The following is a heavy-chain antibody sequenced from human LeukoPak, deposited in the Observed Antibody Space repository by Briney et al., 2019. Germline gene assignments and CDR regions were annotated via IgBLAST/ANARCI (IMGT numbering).Heavy chain of an antibody. Sequence: GGSLRLSCAASGFTFSQYSMNWVRQAPGKGLEWAAVISSDGNTQYYADSVKGRFTISRDNSNNTLYLQMNSLRADDTAIYYCARRRIVGSTDDAFDIWGQGTMVTLSS. V-gene: IGHV3-30-3*01. CDR3: ARRRIVGSTDDAFDI. J-gene: IGHJ3*02. CDR1: GFTFSQYS. D-gene: IGHD1-26*01. CDR2: ISSDGNTQ.